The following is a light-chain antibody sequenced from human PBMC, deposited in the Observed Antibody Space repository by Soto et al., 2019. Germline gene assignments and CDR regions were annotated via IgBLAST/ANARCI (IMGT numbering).Light chain of an antibody. J-gene: IGKJ3*01. Sequence: DIQLTQSPSSLSASVGDRVTITCQASQDISNHLNWYQQKPGKAPNLLIYDASDLETGVTSRFSGGGSGIFFSFTINSMQPEDIATYYCQKHDGVPLFGPGTKGEI. CDR1: QDISNH. CDR3: QKHDGVPL. V-gene: IGKV1-33*01. CDR2: DAS.